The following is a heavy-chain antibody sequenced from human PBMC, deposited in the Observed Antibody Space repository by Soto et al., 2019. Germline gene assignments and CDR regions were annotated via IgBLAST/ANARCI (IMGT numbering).Heavy chain of an antibody. Sequence: PLGVLRLSCAASEFTFRSYWMHWVRQSPGKGLVWVSRISGDGSSTNYADSVKGRFTISRDNAKNTVYLQIDSLRAEDTAVYYCARSLPGTYGAFDLWGQGTMVTVSS. J-gene: IGHJ3*01. V-gene: IGHV3-74*01. CDR2: ISGDGSST. D-gene: IGHD1-7*01. CDR3: ARSLPGTYGAFDL. CDR1: EFTFRSYW.